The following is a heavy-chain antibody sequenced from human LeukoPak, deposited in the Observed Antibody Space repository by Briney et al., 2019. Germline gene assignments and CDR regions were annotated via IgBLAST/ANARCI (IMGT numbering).Heavy chain of an antibody. V-gene: IGHV4-34*01. D-gene: IGHD3-10*01. CDR3: ARDWGRITMVRGAS. Sequence: SETLSLTCAVYGRSFSGYYWSWIRQPPGKGLEWIGEINHSGSTYYNPSLKSRVTISVDTSKNQFSLKLSSVTAADTAVYYCARDWGRITMVRGASWGQGTLVTVSS. CDR2: INHSGST. J-gene: IGHJ4*02. CDR1: GRSFSGYY.